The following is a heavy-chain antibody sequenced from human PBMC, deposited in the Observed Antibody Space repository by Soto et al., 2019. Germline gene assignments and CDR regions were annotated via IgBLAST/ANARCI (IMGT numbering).Heavy chain of an antibody. CDR2: INHSGST. V-gene: IGHV4-34*01. Sequence: SETLSLSCAVYGVSFSGYYWSWIRQPPGKGLEWIGEINHSGSTNYNPSLKSRVTISVDTSKNQFSLKLSSVTAADTAVYYCARTGERIYPWIRAYYFDYWGQGTLVTVSS. CDR1: GVSFSGYY. D-gene: IGHD5-18*01. CDR3: ARTGERIYPWIRAYYFDY. J-gene: IGHJ4*02.